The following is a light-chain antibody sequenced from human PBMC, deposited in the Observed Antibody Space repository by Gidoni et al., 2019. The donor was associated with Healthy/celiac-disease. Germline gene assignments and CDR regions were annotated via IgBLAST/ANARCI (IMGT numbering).Light chain of an antibody. V-gene: IGLV2-14*01. CDR1: ISDVGGYNY. J-gene: IGLJ2*01. CDR3: SSYTSSSTGVV. Sequence: QSALPQPASVSGSPGQPITISCTGTISDVGGYNYVSWYQQHPGKAPKLMIYEVSTRPSGVSNRFSGSKSGNTASLTISGLQAEDEADYYCSSYTSSSTGVVFGGGTKLTVL. CDR2: EVS.